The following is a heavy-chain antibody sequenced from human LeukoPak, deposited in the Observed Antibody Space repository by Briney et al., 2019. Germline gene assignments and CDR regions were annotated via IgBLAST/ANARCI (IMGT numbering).Heavy chain of an antibody. Sequence: GGSLRLSCAASGFTFDDYTVHWARQAPGKGLEWVSLISWDGGSTYYADSVKGRFTISRDNSKNSLYLQMNSLRTEDTALYYCAKDMGYSGAFDYWGQGTLVTVSS. V-gene: IGHV3-43*01. D-gene: IGHD3-22*01. CDR3: AKDMGYSGAFDY. CDR2: ISWDGGST. J-gene: IGHJ4*02. CDR1: GFTFDDYT.